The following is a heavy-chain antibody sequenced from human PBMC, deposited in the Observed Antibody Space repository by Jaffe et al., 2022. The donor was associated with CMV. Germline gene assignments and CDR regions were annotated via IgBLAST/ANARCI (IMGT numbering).Heavy chain of an antibody. Sequence: QVTLRESGPALVRPTQTLTLTCTCSGFSIRNRGMFVSWIRQPPGKALEWLARIDWDDEKFYSPSLGTRLTISKDTSKNQVVLTMTDMDPVDTGTYYCARVRQDGSRRPYYFDFWGQGTLVAVSS. CDR2: IDWDDEK. CDR1: GFSIRNRGMF. D-gene: IGHD3-10*01. J-gene: IGHJ4*02. V-gene: IGHV2-70*17. CDR3: ARVRQDGSRRPYYFDF.